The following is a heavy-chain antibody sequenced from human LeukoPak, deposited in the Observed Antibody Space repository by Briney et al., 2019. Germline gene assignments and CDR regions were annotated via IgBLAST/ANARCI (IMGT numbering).Heavy chain of an antibody. CDR3: ARTNTMVRGVKTKRAEYFQH. Sequence: ETLSLTCAVYGGSFSGYYWSWIRQPPGKGLEWIGEINHSGSTNYNPSLKSRVTISVDTSKNQFSLKLSSVTAADTAVYYCARTNTMVRGVKTKRAEYFQHWGQGTLVTVSS. CDR2: INHSGST. J-gene: IGHJ1*01. D-gene: IGHD3-10*01. CDR1: GGSFSGYY. V-gene: IGHV4-34*01.